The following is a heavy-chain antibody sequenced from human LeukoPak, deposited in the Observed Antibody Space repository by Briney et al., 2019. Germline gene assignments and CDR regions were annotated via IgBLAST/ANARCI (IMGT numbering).Heavy chain of an antibody. Sequence: GGSLRLSCAASGFTFSTYDMHWVRQVSGKGLEWVSSIGTIGDTFYPGSVKGRFTISRENAKNSLYLQMNGLRAGDTAVYYCARATVIGNAPVPGYMDVWGKGATVTVSS. J-gene: IGHJ6*03. V-gene: IGHV3-13*01. CDR1: GFTFSTYD. D-gene: IGHD2-21*01. CDR2: IGTIGDT. CDR3: ARATVIGNAPVPGYMDV.